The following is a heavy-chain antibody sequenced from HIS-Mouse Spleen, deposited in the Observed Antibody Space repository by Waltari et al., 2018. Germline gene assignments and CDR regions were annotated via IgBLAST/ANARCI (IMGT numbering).Heavy chain of an antibody. J-gene: IGHJ4*02. V-gene: IGHV3-23*01. Sequence: EVQLLESGGGLVQHGGSLRLSCAASGFTFSSYAMSWVRRAPGEGLEWFSGISGSGGSTYYPGPGKGRFTISRDNSKNTLYLQMNSLRAEDTAVYYCLSVAIFSVANSYYFDYWGQGTLVTVSS. CDR3: LSVAIFSVANSYYFDY. CDR2: ISGSGGST. CDR1: GFTFSSYA. D-gene: IGHD1-7*01.